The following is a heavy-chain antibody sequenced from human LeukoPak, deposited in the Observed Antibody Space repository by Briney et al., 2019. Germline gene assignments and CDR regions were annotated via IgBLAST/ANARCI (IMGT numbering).Heavy chain of an antibody. Sequence: GSLRLSCAASGFTFDDYDLNWIRQPAGKGLEWIGRIYTRGNTNYNPSLKSRVTISIDTSKNQFSLKLSSVTAADTAVYYCARQYNEILTGYYRGELYWYFDLWGRGTLVTVPS. CDR3: ARQYNEILTGYYRGELYWYFDL. CDR1: GFTFDDYD. V-gene: IGHV4-4*07. J-gene: IGHJ2*01. D-gene: IGHD3-9*01. CDR2: IYTRGNT.